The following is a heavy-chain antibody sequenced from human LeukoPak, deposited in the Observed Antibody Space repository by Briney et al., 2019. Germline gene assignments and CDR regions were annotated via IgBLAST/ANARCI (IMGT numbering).Heavy chain of an antibody. J-gene: IGHJ6*03. CDR3: ARVWVVADYYYYYMDV. CDR1: GYTFTSYG. CDR2: ISAYNGNT. V-gene: IGHV1-18*01. Sequence: ASVKVSCKASGYTFTSYGISWVRQAPGQGREWMGWISAYNGNTNYAQKLQGRVTMTTDTSTSTAYMELRSLRSDDTAVYYCARVWVVADYYYYYMDVWGKGTTVTISS. D-gene: IGHD2-15*01.